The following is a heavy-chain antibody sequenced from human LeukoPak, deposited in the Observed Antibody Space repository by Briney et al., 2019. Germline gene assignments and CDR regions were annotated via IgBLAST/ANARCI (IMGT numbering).Heavy chain of an antibody. D-gene: IGHD3-10*01. CDR3: ARHPRDSYGSGPFDY. J-gene: IGHJ4*02. CDR1: GGSISSSSYY. Sequence: PSETLSLTCTVSGGSISSSSYYWGWIRQPPGKGLEWIGSIYYSGSTYYNPSLKSRVTISVDTSKNQFSLKLSSVTAADTAVYYCARHPRDSYGSGPFDYWGQGTLVTVSS. CDR2: IYYSGST. V-gene: IGHV4-39*01.